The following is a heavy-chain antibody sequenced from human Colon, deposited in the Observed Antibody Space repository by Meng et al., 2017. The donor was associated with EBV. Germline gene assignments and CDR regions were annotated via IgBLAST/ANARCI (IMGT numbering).Heavy chain of an antibody. J-gene: IGHJ4*02. Sequence: QAQLQESGPGLVKPSGTLSLTCAVSGGSLSSRNWWSWVRQPPGKGLEWIGEIYHSGSTNYNPSLKSRVTISVDESKNQFSLRLSSVTAADTAVYYCARVGAYCGGDRYHPRWGQGTLVTVSS. V-gene: IGHV4-4*02. D-gene: IGHD2-21*02. CDR2: IYHSGST. CDR3: ARVGAYCGGDRYHPR. CDR1: GGSLSSRNW.